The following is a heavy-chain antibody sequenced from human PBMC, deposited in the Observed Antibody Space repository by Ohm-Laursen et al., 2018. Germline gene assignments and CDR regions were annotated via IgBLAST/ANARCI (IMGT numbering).Heavy chain of an antibody. CDR2: ISWDGGST. CDR3: AKGYGDYYYYGMDV. J-gene: IGHJ6*02. V-gene: IGHV3-43*01. Sequence: SLRLSCTASGFTFDDYTMHWVRQAPGKGLEWVSLISWDGGSTYYADSVKGRFTISRDNSKNSLYLQMNSLRTEDTALYYCAKGYGDYYYYGMDVWGQGTTVTVSS. CDR1: GFTFDDYT. D-gene: IGHD4-17*01.